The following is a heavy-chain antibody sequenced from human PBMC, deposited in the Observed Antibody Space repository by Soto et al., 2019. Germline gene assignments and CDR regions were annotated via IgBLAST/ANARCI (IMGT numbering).Heavy chain of an antibody. J-gene: IGHJ6*02. CDR1: GFDFGNYG. V-gene: IGHV3-33*01. D-gene: IGHD1-26*01. CDR3: RWVYYYYYGMDV. CDR2: IWSDGSSK. Sequence: GGSLRLSCAASGFDFGNYGIHWVRQAPGKGLEWVAVIWSDGSSKYYGDSVKGRFTISRDNSKNTLYLQMNSLKTEDTAVYYCRWVYYYYYGMDVWGQGTPVTVSS.